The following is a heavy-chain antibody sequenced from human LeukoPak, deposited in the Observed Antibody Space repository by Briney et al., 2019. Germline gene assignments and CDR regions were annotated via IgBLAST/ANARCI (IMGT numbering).Heavy chain of an antibody. CDR3: ARLHLGAFDI. Sequence: SETLSLTCTVSGGSISSGGYYWSWIRQHPGKGLEWIGYIYYSGSTYYNPSLKSRVTISVDTSKNQFSLKLSSVTAADTAVYYCARLHLGAFDIWGQGTMVTVSS. CDR1: GGSISSGGYY. CDR2: IYYSGST. V-gene: IGHV4-31*03. J-gene: IGHJ3*02.